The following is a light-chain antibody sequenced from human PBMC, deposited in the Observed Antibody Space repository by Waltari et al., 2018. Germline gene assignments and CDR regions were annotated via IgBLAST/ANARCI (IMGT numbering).Light chain of an antibody. CDR2: DAS. Sequence: DIQMTQSPSSLSASVGDRVTITCQASQDISNYLNWYQQKPGKAPKLLIYDASNLETGVPARCSGSGAGTDFTFTISSLQPEDIATYYCQQYDNLPLFTFGPGTKVDIK. CDR1: QDISNY. V-gene: IGKV1-33*01. J-gene: IGKJ3*01. CDR3: QQYDNLPLFT.